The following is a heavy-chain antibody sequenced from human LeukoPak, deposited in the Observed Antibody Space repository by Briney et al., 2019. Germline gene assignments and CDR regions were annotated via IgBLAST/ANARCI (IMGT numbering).Heavy chain of an antibody. D-gene: IGHD6-19*01. CDR3: AILDSSGWYCFDY. CDR1: GFTFSDYY. CDR2: IYSGGST. J-gene: IGHJ4*02. Sequence: GGSLRLSCAASGFTFSDYYMTWVRQVPGKGLEWVSAIYSGGSTYYADSVKGRFTISRDNSKNTVYLQMNSLRVEDTAVYHCAILDSSGWYCFDYWGQGTLVTVSS. V-gene: IGHV3-53*01.